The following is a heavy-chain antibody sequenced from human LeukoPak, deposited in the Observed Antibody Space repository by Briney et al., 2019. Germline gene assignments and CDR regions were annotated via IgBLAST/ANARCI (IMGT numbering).Heavy chain of an antibody. Sequence: SETLSLTCSVSGYSISSGYYWSWIRQPPGKGLEWIGYIYYSGSTNYNPSLKSRVTISVDTSKNQFSLNLTSVTAADTAVYYCARVYGDYGDYWGQGILVTVSS. J-gene: IGHJ4*02. V-gene: IGHV4-59*08. CDR1: GYSISSGYY. D-gene: IGHD4-17*01. CDR2: IYYSGST. CDR3: ARVYGDYGDY.